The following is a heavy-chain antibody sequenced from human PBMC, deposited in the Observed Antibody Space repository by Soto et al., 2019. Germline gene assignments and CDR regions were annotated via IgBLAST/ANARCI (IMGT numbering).Heavy chain of an antibody. CDR3: ARGAGARPKAAFDP. CDR2: IDSNGSST. Sequence: PGGSLRLSCAASGFTFSSYSFNWVRQAPGKGLVWVSRIDSNGSSTSYADSVKGRFTISRDNAKNTLYLQMNSLRAEDTAVYYCARGAGARPKAAFDPWGQGTLVTVSS. J-gene: IGHJ5*02. V-gene: IGHV3-74*01. CDR1: GFTFSSYS. D-gene: IGHD6-6*01.